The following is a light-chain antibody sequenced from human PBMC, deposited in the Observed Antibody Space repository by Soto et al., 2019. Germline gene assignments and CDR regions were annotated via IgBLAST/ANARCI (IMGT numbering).Light chain of an antibody. J-gene: IGKJ2*01. V-gene: IGKV1-12*01. Sequence: DIRMTQFPSSVAASVGDRVTITCRASQGITTWLAWYQQKPGKAPKLLIYDATRLRSGVPSRFSGSGSGTDFTLTITSLQPEDFATYYCQQANSLPPTFGQGTKLEI. CDR3: QQANSLPPT. CDR2: DAT. CDR1: QGITTW.